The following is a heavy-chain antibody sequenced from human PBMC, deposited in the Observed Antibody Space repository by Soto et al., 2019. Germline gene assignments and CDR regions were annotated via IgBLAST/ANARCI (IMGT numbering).Heavy chain of an antibody. V-gene: IGHV1-18*01. J-gene: IGHJ6*02. Sequence: ASVKVSCKASGYTFTSYGISWVRQAPGQGLEWMGWISAYNGNTKHAQKLQGRVTMTTDTSTSTAYMELRSLRSDDTAVYYCAIYGGVTTGYGMDVWGQATTLTVYS. D-gene: IGHD2-21*02. CDR1: GYTFTSYG. CDR3: AIYGGVTTGYGMDV. CDR2: ISAYNGNT.